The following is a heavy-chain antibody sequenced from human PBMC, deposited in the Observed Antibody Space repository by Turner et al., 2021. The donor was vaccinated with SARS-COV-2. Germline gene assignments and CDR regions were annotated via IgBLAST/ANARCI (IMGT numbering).Heavy chain of an antibody. Sequence: QVQLVESGGGVVQPGRSLRLSCAASGFTFSRYAMHWVRQAPGKGLEWVAVISYDGSNKYYADSVKGRFTISRDNSKNTLYLQMNSLRAEDTAVYYCARDGGGIVATMGTIDYYYYAMDVWGQGTTVTVSS. CDR2: ISYDGSNK. CDR1: GFTFSRYA. V-gene: IGHV3-30-3*01. D-gene: IGHD5-12*01. CDR3: ARDGGGIVATMGTIDYYYYAMDV. J-gene: IGHJ6*02.